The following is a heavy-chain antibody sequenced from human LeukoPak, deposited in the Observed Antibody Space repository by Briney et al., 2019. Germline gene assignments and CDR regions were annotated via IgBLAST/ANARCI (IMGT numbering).Heavy chain of an antibody. Sequence: RGSLRLSCAASGFTLSNYWMHWVRQVPGKGLVWVSRINDDGSATFYADSVKGRFTISRDNAKNTLFLQINSLRVEDTAVYYCAREILAPGKTHDYWGQGTLVTVSS. V-gene: IGHV3-74*01. J-gene: IGHJ4*02. CDR1: GFTLSNYW. CDR3: AREILAPGKTHDY. CDR2: INDDGSAT.